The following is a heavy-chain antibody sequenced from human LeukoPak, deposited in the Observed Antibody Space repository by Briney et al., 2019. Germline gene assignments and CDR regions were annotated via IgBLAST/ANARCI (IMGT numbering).Heavy chain of an antibody. Sequence: SETLSLTCTVSGGSISSYYWSWIRQPPGKGLEWIGYIYYSGSTNYNPSLKSRVTISVDTSKNQFSLKLSSVTAADTAVYYCARELYWWYFDLWGRSTLVTVSS. CDR1: GGSISSYY. D-gene: IGHD2-8*02. CDR2: IYYSGST. CDR3: ARELYWWYFDL. J-gene: IGHJ2*01. V-gene: IGHV4-59*01.